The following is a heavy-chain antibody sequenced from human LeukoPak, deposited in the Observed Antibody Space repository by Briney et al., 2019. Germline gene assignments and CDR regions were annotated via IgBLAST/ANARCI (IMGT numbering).Heavy chain of an antibody. D-gene: IGHD5-18*01. J-gene: IGHJ4*02. CDR3: TTGRYGYSYNYELEY. CDR1: GYTLSNYA. CDR2: INVYNGKT. Sequence: ASVKVSCKASGYTLSNYAISWVRQAPGQGLEWMGWINVYNGKTKYAQQFQGRVTVTTDTHTDTAYMELRSLRSDDTAVYYCTTGRYGYSYNYELEYWGQGTLVTVSS. V-gene: IGHV1-18*01.